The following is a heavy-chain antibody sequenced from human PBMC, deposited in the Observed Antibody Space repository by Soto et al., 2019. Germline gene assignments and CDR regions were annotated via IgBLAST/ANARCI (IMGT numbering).Heavy chain of an antibody. D-gene: IGHD2-15*01. CDR3: ARQLVVGPSYYYYGMGV. J-gene: IGHJ6*02. V-gene: IGHV5-51*01. CDR1: GYTFTTSW. Sequence: GESLKISCKASGYTFTTSWIAWVRQMPGKGLEWLGIIYPGGSDIRYSPSFRGQVAISADKSISTAYLQWSSLKASDTAMYYCARQLVVGPSYYYYGMGVWGQGTTVTVSS. CDR2: IYPGGSDI.